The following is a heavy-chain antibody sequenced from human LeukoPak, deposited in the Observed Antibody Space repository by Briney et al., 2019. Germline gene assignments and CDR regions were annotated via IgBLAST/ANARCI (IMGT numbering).Heavy chain of an antibody. CDR1: GFTFSSYA. V-gene: IGHV3-30-3*01. J-gene: IGHJ6*04. CDR3: AKDLWGRQLPYYYGMDV. D-gene: IGHD2-2*01. CDR2: ISYDGSNK. Sequence: QPGRSLRLSCAASGFTFSSYAMHWVRQAPGKGLEWVAVISYDGSNKYYADSVKGRFTISRDNSKNTLYLQMNSLRAEDTAVYYCAKDLWGRQLPYYYGMDVWGKGTTVTISS.